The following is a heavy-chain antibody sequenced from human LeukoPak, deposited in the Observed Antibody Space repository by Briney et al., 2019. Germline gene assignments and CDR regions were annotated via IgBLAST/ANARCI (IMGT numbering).Heavy chain of an antibody. CDR3: ATTRGIAVARFDP. J-gene: IGHJ5*02. V-gene: IGHV1-2*02. D-gene: IGHD6-19*01. CDR2: INPNSGGT. CDR1: GYTFTGYY. Sequence: GASVKVSCKASGYTFTGYYMHWVRQAPGQGLEWMGWINPNSGGTNYAQKFQGRVTMTRDTSISTAYMELSRPRSDDTAVYYCATTRGIAVARFDPWGQGTLVTVSS.